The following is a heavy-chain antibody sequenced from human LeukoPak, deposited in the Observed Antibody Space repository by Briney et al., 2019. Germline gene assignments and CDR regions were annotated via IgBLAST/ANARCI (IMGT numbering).Heavy chain of an antibody. Sequence: ASVKVSCKASGYTFNSYDINWVRQATGQGLEWMGWMNPNSGNTGYAQKFQGRVTMTRNNSISTAYMELSSLGSEDTAVYYCARDYSSGWYKWFDPWGQGTLVTVSS. J-gene: IGHJ5*02. CDR3: ARDYSSGWYKWFDP. CDR1: GYTFNSYD. V-gene: IGHV1-8*01. D-gene: IGHD6-19*01. CDR2: MNPNSGNT.